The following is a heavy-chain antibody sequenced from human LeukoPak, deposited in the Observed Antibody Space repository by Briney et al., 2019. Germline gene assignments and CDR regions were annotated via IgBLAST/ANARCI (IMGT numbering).Heavy chain of an antibody. CDR1: GFTFSSYA. J-gene: IGHJ6*02. V-gene: IGHV3-23*01. CDR3: AKDHTVNYYYYGMDV. CDR2: ISGSGGST. Sequence: GGSQRLSCAASGFTFSSYAMSWVRQAPGKGLEWVSAISGSGGSTYYADSVKGRFTISRDNSKNTLYLQMNSLRAEDTAVYYCAKDHTVNYYYYGMDVWGQGTTVTVSS. D-gene: IGHD4-17*01.